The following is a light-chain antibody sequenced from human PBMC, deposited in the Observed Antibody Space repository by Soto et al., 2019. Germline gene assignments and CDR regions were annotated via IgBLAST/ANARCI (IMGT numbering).Light chain of an antibody. CDR2: KAS. V-gene: IGKV1-5*03. CDR3: QQYKAYPYT. CDR1: QTISSW. Sequence: DIQMTQSPSTLSGSVGDRVAMTWLASQTISSWLAWYQQKPGKAPKLLIYKASTLKSGVPSRFSGSGSGTEFTLTISGLQPDDFATYYCQQYKAYPYTFAQRTKVDI. J-gene: IGKJ2*01.